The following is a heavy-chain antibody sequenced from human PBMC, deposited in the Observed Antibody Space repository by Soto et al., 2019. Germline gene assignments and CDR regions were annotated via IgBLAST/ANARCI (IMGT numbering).Heavy chain of an antibody. J-gene: IGHJ3*02. CDR1: GFTFSSYS. CDR3: ARALGWLVHDAFDI. D-gene: IGHD6-19*01. Sequence: GGSLRLSCAASGFTFSSYSMNWVRQAPGKGLEWVSSISSSSSYIYYADSVKGRFTISRDNAKNSLYLQMNSLRAEGTAVYYCARALGWLVHDAFDIWGQGTMVTVSS. V-gene: IGHV3-21*01. CDR2: ISSSSSYI.